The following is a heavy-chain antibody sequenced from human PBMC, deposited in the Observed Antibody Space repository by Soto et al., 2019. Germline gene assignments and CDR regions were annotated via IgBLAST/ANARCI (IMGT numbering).Heavy chain of an antibody. V-gene: IGHV1-69*01. D-gene: IGHD1-26*01. CDR2: IVPMLGTP. J-gene: IGHJ6*02. CDR3: ARNGTYSSSLSQYSGMDV. CDR1: GGTFDNFI. Sequence: QVQLVQSGAEVKEPGSSVRVSCKASGGTFDNFIMYWVRQTPGQGLEWMGGIVPMLGTPTYAEKFKGRVTISATGSTSTMYMEVTSLRSEDTAIYYCARNGTYSSSLSQYSGMDVWGQGTTVTVSS.